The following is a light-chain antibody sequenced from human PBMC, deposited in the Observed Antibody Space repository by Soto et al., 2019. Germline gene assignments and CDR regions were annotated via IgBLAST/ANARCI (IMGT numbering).Light chain of an antibody. CDR2: LNSDGSH. Sequence: LVLTQSPSVSASLGASVKVTCTLSSGHSNYAIAWHQVQPEKGPRYLMKLNSDGSHSKGDGIPDRFSGSSSGAERYLTISSLQSEDEADYYCQTWGTGPHVFGGGTKVTVL. CDR3: QTWGTGPHV. V-gene: IGLV4-69*01. J-gene: IGLJ3*02. CDR1: SGHSNYA.